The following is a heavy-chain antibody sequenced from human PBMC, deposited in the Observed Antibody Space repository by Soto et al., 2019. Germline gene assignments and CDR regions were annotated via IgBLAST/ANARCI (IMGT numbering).Heavy chain of an antibody. D-gene: IGHD3-3*01. V-gene: IGHV3-23*01. CDR1: GFTFSSYA. Sequence: EVQLLESGGGLVQPGGSLRLSCAASGFTFSSYAMSWVRQAPGKGLEWVSAISGSGGSTYYADSVQGRFTISRDNSKNTLYLQMNSLRAEDAAVYYCATDVGIATFWGGYGGKHNCFDYWCKGTLVIVSS. J-gene: IGHJ4*02. CDR2: ISGSGGST. CDR3: ATDVGIATFWGGYGGKHNCFDY.